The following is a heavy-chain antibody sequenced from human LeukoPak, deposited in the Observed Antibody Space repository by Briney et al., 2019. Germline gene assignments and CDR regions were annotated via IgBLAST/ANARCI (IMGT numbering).Heavy chain of an antibody. V-gene: IGHV3-23*01. CDR1: GFTFSNYA. Sequence: GGSLRLSCAASGFTFSNYAMAWVRQTPEKGLEWISAIHIGGAYTYYADSVKGRFTISRDNSRNTLSLQMDNLRPEDTALYYCARNLNSGNYYYFDYWGEGTLVTVSA. J-gene: IGHJ4*02. D-gene: IGHD1-26*01. CDR3: ARNLNSGNYYYFDY. CDR2: IHIGGAYT.